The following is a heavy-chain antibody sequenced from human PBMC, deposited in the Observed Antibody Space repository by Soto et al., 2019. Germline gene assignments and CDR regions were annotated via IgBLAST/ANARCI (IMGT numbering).Heavy chain of an antibody. Sequence: QVQLVQSGAEVKKPWSSVKVSCKASVGTFSSYTISWVRQAPGQGLEWMGRIIPILGIANYAQKFQGRVTITADQSTSTAYMELSSLRSEDTAVYYCARGDGSGYCSSTSCYELGYWGQGTLVTVSS. D-gene: IGHD2-2*01. V-gene: IGHV1-69*02. CDR3: ARGDGSGYCSSTSCYELGY. J-gene: IGHJ4*02. CDR1: VGTFSSYT. CDR2: IIPILGIA.